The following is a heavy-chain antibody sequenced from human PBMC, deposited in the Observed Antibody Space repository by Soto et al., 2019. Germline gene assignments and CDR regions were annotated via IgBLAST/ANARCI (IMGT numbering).Heavy chain of an antibody. CDR1: GGSISSYY. J-gene: IGHJ6*02. Sequence: QVQLQESGPGLVKPSETLSLTCTVSGGSISSYYWSWIRQPPGKGLEWIGYIYYSGSTNYNPSLKSRVTISVDTSKNQFSLKLSSVTAADTAVYYCARVSARYYGMDVWGQGTTVTVSS. V-gene: IGHV4-59*01. CDR3: ARVSARYYGMDV. CDR2: IYYSGST.